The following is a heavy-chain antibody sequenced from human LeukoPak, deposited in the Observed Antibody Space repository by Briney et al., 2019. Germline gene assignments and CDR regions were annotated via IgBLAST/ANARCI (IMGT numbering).Heavy chain of an antibody. CDR3: ARDRTSGYYPDAFDI. D-gene: IGHD3-22*01. CDR2: ISSSSSYI. CDR1: GFTFSSYS. Sequence: PGGSLRLSCAASGFTFSSYSMNWVRQAPGKGLEWVSSISSSSSYIYYADSVKGRFTISRDNAKNSLFLQMNSLRAEDTAVYYCARDRTSGYYPDAFDIWGQGTMVTVSS. J-gene: IGHJ3*02. V-gene: IGHV3-21*01.